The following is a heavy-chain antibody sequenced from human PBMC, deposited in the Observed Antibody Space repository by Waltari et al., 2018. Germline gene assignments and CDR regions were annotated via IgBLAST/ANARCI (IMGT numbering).Heavy chain of an antibody. CDR3: ARDGAYGSGFDL. Sequence: QLQLQESGPGLVKPSETLSLTCTVSGGSISSSSSYWGWLRQPPGKGLEWIGSIYYSGSTYYNPSLKSRVTISVDTSKNQFSLKLSSVTAADTAVYYCARDGAYGSGFDLWGRGTLVTVSS. J-gene: IGHJ2*01. CDR2: IYYSGST. V-gene: IGHV4-39*07. D-gene: IGHD3-10*01. CDR1: GGSISSSSSY.